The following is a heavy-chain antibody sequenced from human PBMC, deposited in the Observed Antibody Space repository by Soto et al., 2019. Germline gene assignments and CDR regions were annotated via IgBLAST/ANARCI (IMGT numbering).Heavy chain of an antibody. J-gene: IGHJ4*02. CDR2: INAGNGNT. V-gene: IGHV1-3*01. CDR3: ARDPSSLLWFGELFDH. Sequence: GASVKVSCKASGYTFTSYAMHWVRQAPGQRLEWMGWINAGNGNTKYSQKFQGRVTITRDTSASTAYMELSSLRSEDTAVYYCARDPSSLLWFGELFDHWGQGTLVTVSS. D-gene: IGHD3-10*01. CDR1: GYTFTSYA.